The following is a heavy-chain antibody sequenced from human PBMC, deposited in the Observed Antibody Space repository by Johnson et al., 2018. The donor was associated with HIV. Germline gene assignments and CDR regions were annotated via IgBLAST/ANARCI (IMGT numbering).Heavy chain of an antibody. CDR2: IRSKANSYAT. J-gene: IGHJ3*02. CDR3: ARVTKYYFDSSVDAFDI. V-gene: IGHV3-73*01. CDR1: GFTFSGSA. Sequence: VQLVESGGGLVKPGESLRLSCAASGFTFSGSAMHWVRQASGKGLEWVGRIRSKANSYATAYAASVKGRFTISRDDSKNTAYLQMNSLRAEDTAVYFCARVTKYYFDSSVDAFDIWGQGTMVTVSS. D-gene: IGHD3-22*01.